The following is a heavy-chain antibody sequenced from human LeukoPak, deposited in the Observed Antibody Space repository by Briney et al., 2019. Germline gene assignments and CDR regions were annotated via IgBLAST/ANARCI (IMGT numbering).Heavy chain of an antibody. J-gene: IGHJ4*02. CDR2: LFYTGST. D-gene: IGHD6-19*01. Sequence: SETLSLTCSVSGGSLSSSNYYWGCIRQPPGKGLEWIGSLFYTGSTYYNPSLKSRVTISVDTSKNQFSLNLSSATAADTAIYYCASGSYSSGWHPYFDSWGQGTLVTVSS. CDR3: ASGSYSSGWHPYFDS. CDR1: GGSLSSSNYY. V-gene: IGHV4-39*01.